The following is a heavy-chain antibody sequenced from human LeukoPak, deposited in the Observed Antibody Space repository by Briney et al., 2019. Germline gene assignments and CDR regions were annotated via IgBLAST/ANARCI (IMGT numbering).Heavy chain of an antibody. V-gene: IGHV1-8*01. CDR2: MNPNTGNT. Sequence: ASVKVSCKASGYTFNSYDINWVRQATGQGLEWMGWMNPNTGNTGYGERFQGRVTMTRDNSISTAYMELNSLTSEDTAVYYCARENYYDSSGPKGVGSDYFDYWGQGTLVTVSS. CDR1: GYTFNSYD. CDR3: ARENYYDSSGPKGVGSDYFDY. J-gene: IGHJ4*02. D-gene: IGHD3-22*01.